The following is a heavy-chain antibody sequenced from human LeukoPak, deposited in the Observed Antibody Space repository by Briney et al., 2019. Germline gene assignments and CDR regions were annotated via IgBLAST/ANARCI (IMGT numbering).Heavy chain of an antibody. Sequence: SETLSLTCTVSGGSISSSSYYWGWIRQPPGKGLEWIGSIYYSGSTYYNPSLKSRVTISADTSKNQFSLKLSSVTAADTAVYYCARDHVRYSSSFNWFDPWGQGTLVTVSS. CDR2: IYYSGST. CDR1: GGSISSSSYY. J-gene: IGHJ5*02. CDR3: ARDHVRYSSSFNWFDP. D-gene: IGHD6-6*01. V-gene: IGHV4-39*07.